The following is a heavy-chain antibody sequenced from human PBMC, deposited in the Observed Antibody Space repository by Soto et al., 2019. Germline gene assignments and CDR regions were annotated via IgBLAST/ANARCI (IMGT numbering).Heavy chain of an antibody. CDR1: GGSISSYY. CDR2: IHYTGST. Sequence: PSECLSLTCAVSGGSISSYYWSWIRQPPGKGLEWIGYIHYTGSTNYNPSLKSRVTISVDTSKNQFSLKLSSVTAADTAVYYCARHHDSWGQGTLVTVSS. V-gene: IGHV4-59*08. J-gene: IGHJ4*02. CDR3: ARHHDS.